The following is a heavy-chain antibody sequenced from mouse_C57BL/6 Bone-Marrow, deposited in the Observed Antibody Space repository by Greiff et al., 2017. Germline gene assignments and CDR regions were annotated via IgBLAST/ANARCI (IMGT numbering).Heavy chain of an antibody. CDR3: VRGFIRAY. D-gene: IGHD1-1*01. CDR1: GFTFNTYA. V-gene: IGHV10-3*01. Sequence: EVQVVESGGGLVQPKGSLKLSCAASGFTFNTYAMHWVRQAPGKGLEWVARIRSKSSNYATYYACTVKDRFTISRDDSQSMLYLQMNNLKTEDTAMCDCVRGFIRAYGGRGTLVTVSA. J-gene: IGHJ3*01. CDR2: IRSKSSNYAT.